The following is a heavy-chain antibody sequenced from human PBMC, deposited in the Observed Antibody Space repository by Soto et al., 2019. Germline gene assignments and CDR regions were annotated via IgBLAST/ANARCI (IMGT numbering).Heavy chain of an antibody. Sequence: VQLVQSGAEVKRPGASVKISCKASGDTLSTYYMHWARQAPGQGLEWMGIINPRSGKTNYPQKFQGRVTMTRDTSTTTVYMEPSTLRSEDTAMYYCARGVGYSDSSGYPFDYWGQGTLVTVSS. V-gene: IGHV1-46*03. CDR2: INPRSGKT. CDR3: ARGVGYSDSSGYPFDY. J-gene: IGHJ4*02. D-gene: IGHD3-22*01. CDR1: GDTLSTYY.